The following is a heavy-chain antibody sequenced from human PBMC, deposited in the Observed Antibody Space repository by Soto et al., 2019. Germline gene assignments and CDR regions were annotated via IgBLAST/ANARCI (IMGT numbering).Heavy chain of an antibody. V-gene: IGHV3-23*01. Sequence: PGGSLRLSCAASGFTFSSYAMSWVRQAPGKGLEWVSAISGSGGSTYYADSVKGRFTISRDNSKNTLYLQMNSLRAEDTAVYYCAKDGRLGGLSLSDWFDPWGQGTLVTVSS. J-gene: IGHJ5*02. CDR3: AKDGRLGGLSLSDWFDP. CDR1: GFTFSSYA. CDR2: ISGSGGST. D-gene: IGHD3-16*02.